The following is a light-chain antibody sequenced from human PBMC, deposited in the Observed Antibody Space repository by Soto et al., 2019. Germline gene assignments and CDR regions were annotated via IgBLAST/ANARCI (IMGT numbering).Light chain of an antibody. CDR1: QSVSTY. CDR2: DAS. CDR3: QQRRHWPPGAT. V-gene: IGKV3-11*01. Sequence: EIVMTQSPATLSLSPGERVTLSCRASQSVSTYLAWYQQKPGQAPRLLIYDASNRAADTPARFSGSGSGTDFTLTISRVEPEDFAVYFCQQRRHWPPGATFGQGTRLDIK. J-gene: IGKJ5*01.